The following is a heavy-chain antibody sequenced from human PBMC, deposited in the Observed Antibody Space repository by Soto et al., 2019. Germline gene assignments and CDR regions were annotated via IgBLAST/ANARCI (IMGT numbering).Heavy chain of an antibody. Sequence: QVQLVQSGAEVKKPGASVKVSCKASGYTFTSYDINWVRQATGQGLEWMGWMNPNSGKTGYAQKFLSTVTMTRNTSISTAYMELSSLRSEDTAVYYCARGFTGYSVNYSYYMDVWGKGTTVTVSS. CDR2: MNPNSGKT. V-gene: IGHV1-8*01. J-gene: IGHJ6*03. D-gene: IGHD3-9*01. CDR1: GYTFTSYD. CDR3: ARGFTGYSVNYSYYMDV.